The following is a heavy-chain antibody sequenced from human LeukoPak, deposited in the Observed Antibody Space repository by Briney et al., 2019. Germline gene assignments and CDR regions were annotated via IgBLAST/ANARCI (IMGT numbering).Heavy chain of an antibody. CDR3: ARLGPASSGWPESFDY. Sequence: GGSLRLSCVDSGFTFTNAWMSWVRQAPGKGLEWVANIKRDGSEKYYVDSVKGRFTISRDNAKNSLDLQMNSLRVEDTAVYYCARLGPASSGWPESFDYWGQGTLVTVSS. V-gene: IGHV3-7*03. J-gene: IGHJ4*02. CDR1: GFTFTNAW. D-gene: IGHD6-19*01. CDR2: IKRDGSEK.